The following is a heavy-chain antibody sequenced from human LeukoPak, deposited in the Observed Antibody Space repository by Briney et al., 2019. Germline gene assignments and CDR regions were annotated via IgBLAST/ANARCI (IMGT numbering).Heavy chain of an antibody. Sequence: GASVKVSCKASGGTFSSYAISWVRQAPGQGLEWMGGIIPIFGTANYAQKFQGRVTITADESTSTAYMELSSLRSEDTAVYYCARDSKAYNWNRAYYFDYWGQGTLVTVSS. CDR2: IIPIFGTA. J-gene: IGHJ4*02. V-gene: IGHV1-69*13. CDR3: ARDSKAYNWNRAYYFDY. CDR1: GGTFSSYA. D-gene: IGHD1-20*01.